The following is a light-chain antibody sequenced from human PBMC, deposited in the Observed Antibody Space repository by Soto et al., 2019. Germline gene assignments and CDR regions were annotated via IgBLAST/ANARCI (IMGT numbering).Light chain of an antibody. J-gene: IGKJ1*01. V-gene: IGKV3-20*01. CDR3: QQYGFSRRT. CDR2: GAS. CDR1: QSLSSSY. Sequence: EIVITQSPDSLSVSPGERATLPFRASQSLSSSYLAWYQQKPGQAPRLLIYGASRRATGIPARFNGSGSRTDFTLTISRLEPEDFAVYYCQQYGFSRRTFGQGTKVDIK.